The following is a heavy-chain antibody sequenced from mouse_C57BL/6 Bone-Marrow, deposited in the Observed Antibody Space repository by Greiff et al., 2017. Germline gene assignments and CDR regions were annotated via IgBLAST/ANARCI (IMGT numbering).Heavy chain of an antibody. J-gene: IGHJ1*03. V-gene: IGHV1-69*01. CDR1: GYTFTSYW. D-gene: IGHD1-1*01. CDR3: ARGRIYYGRDFDV. CDR2: IDPSDSYT. Sequence: QVQLKQPGAELVMPGASVKLSCKASGYTFTSYWMHWVKQRPGQGLEWIGEIDPSDSYTNYNQKFKGKSTLTVDKSSSTAYMQLSSLTSEDSAVYYCARGRIYYGRDFDVWGTGTTVTVSS.